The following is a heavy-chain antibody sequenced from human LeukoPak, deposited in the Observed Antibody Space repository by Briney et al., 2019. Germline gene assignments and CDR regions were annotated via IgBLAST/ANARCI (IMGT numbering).Heavy chain of an antibody. J-gene: IGHJ4*02. D-gene: IGHD6-13*01. CDR2: IYPDDSFT. CDR1: GMRFTTDW. CDR3: ARRSYTSSCFDY. V-gene: IGHV5-51*01. Sequence: GESLQISCKASGMRFTTDWIGWVRQVPGKGLEWLGSIYPDDSFTRYSPSFQGLVTFSVDKSVNTAFLQWTSLKASDTGMYYCARRSYTSSCFDYWGQGTLVTVSS.